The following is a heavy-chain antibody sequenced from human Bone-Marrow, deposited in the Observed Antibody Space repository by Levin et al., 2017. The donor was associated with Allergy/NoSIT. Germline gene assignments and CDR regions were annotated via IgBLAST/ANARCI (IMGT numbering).Heavy chain of an antibody. CDR3: ARMKIRQRLLDF. CDR2: INHIGRA. CDR1: GGSFSGFH. Sequence: SETLSLTCAVYGGSFSGFHWTWIRQSPGKGLEWIGEINHIGRANYNPSLASRVTISVDTSKSQISLHLRSVSATDTATYFCARMKIRQRLLDFWSQGALVSVSP. J-gene: IGHJ4*02. D-gene: IGHD6-25*01. V-gene: IGHV4-34*01.